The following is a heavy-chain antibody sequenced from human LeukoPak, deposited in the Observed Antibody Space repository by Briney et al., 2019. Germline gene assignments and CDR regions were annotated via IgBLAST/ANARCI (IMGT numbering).Heavy chain of an antibody. CDR3: AKALKYYYDSSGYYHHFDY. Sequence: GGSLRLSCAASGFTFSSYGMHWVRQAPGKGLEWVAFIRYDGSNKYYADSVKGRFTISRDNSKNTLYLQMNSLRAEDTAVYYCAKALKYYYDSSGYYHHFDYWGQGTLVTVSS. CDR2: IRYDGSNK. V-gene: IGHV3-30*02. CDR1: GFTFSSYG. D-gene: IGHD3-22*01. J-gene: IGHJ4*02.